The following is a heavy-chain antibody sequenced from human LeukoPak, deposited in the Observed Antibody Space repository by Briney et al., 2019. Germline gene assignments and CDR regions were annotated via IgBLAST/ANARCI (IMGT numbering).Heavy chain of an antibody. V-gene: IGHV1-24*01. J-gene: IGHJ4*02. CDR2: FDPEDGET. Sequence: ASVKVSCKVSGYTLTELSMHWVRQAPGKGLEWMGGFDPEDGETIYAQKFQGRVTMTEDTSTDTAYMELSSLRSEDTAVYYCATTKWVFRDIAATNQFDYWGQGTLVTVSS. D-gene: IGHD6-13*01. CDR3: ATTKWVFRDIAATNQFDY. CDR1: GYTLTELS.